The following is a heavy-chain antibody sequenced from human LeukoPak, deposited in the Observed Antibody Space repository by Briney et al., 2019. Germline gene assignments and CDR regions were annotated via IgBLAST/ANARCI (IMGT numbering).Heavy chain of an antibody. J-gene: IGHJ4*02. D-gene: IGHD3-22*01. CDR2: ISAYNGNT. V-gene: IGHV1-18*03. CDR3: ARSGDYGDLGYDSSGYREEARHFDY. Sequence: GASVKVSCKASGYTFTSYGISWVRQAPGQGLEWMGWISAYNGNTNYAQKLQGRVTITRDTSASTAYMELSSLRSEDMAVYYCARSGDYGDLGYDSSGYREEARHFDYWGQGTLVTVSS. CDR1: GYTFTSYG.